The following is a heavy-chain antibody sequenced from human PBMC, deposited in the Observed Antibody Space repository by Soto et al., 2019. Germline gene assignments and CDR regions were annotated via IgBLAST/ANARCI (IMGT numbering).Heavy chain of an antibody. D-gene: IGHD4-17*01. CDR2: ISYDGSNK. V-gene: IGHV3-30-3*01. Sequence: QVQLVESGGGVVQPGRSLRLSCAASGFTFSSYAMHWVRQAPGKGLEWVAVISYDGSNKYYADSVKGRFTISRDNSNNTLYLQMNSLRAEDTAVYYCAREDYGDPFFDYWGQGTLVTVSS. CDR1: GFTFSSYA. CDR3: AREDYGDPFFDY. J-gene: IGHJ4*02.